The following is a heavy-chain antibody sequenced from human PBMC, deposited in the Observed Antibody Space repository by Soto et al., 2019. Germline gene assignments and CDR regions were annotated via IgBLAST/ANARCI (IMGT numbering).Heavy chain of an antibody. J-gene: IGHJ5*02. CDR2: ISAYNGNT. CDR3: ARDQEGAERVWFDP. Sequence: QVQLQESGPGLVKPSETLSLTCTVSGGSVSSGSYYWSWIRQPPGKGLEWMGWISAYNGNTNYAQKLQGRVTMTTDTSTSTAYRELRSLRSDDTAVYYCARDQEGAERVWFDPWGQGTLVTVSS. V-gene: IGHV4-61*01. D-gene: IGHD3-16*01. CDR1: GGSVSSGSYY.